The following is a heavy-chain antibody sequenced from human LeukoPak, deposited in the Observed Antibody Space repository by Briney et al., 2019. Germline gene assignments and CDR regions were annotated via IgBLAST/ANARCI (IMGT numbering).Heavy chain of an antibody. CDR1: GFTFSPSW. D-gene: IGHD2-21*02. CDR3: TRWAGRCGGDCQSEDP. J-gene: IGHJ5*02. CDR2: INQDGSET. V-gene: IGHV3-7*01. Sequence: GGSLRLSCVGSGFTFSPSWMHWVRQAPGKGPEYVAYINQDGSETNYVDSVKGRFTISRDNTRNSLFLQMYSLRDEDTAIYYCTRWAGRCGGDCQSEDPWGLGTLVIVSS.